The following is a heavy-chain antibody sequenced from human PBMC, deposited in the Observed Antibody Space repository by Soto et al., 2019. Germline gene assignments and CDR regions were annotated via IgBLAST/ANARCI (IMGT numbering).Heavy chain of an antibody. CDR3: AKESSNSPPRYFFGMDV. Sequence: GGSLRLSCAASGFTFSSFGLTWVRQAPGKGLEWVSTISGSGRFTYYADSVKGRFTISRDSSKNTLFLQMNSLRAEDTAIYYCAKESSNSPPRYFFGMDVWGQGTTVTVSS. V-gene: IGHV3-23*01. CDR2: ISGSGRFT. D-gene: IGHD4-4*01. J-gene: IGHJ6*02. CDR1: GFTFSSFG.